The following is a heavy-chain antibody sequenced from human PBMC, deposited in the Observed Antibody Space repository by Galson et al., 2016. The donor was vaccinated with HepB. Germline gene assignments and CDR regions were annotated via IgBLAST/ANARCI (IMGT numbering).Heavy chain of an antibody. CDR3: ARGGYHFWSGHPSSAFDM. CDR2: LSSDGTNQ. Sequence: SLRLSCAASGFTFSTYAVHWVRQAPGKGLEWVAVLSSDGTNQFYADSVKGRFTISRDSSKNTLFLQMNRLRAEDTAVYYCARGGYHFWSGHPSSAFDMWGQGTTVTVSS. J-gene: IGHJ3*02. D-gene: IGHD3-3*01. V-gene: IGHV3-30*14. CDR1: GFTFSTYA.